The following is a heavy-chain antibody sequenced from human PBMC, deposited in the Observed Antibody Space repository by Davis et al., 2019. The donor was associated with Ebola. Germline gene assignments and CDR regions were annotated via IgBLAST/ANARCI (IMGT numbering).Heavy chain of an antibody. CDR1: GFTFSSYA. V-gene: IGHV3-23*01. CDR2: ISGRGGST. D-gene: IGHD1-14*01. CDR3: ARDLPGGDWYFDL. Sequence: GESLKISCAASGFTFSSYAMSWVRQAPGKGLEWVSAISGRGGSTYYADSVKGRFTISRDNAKNTLYLQMSSLRAEDTAVYYCARDLPGGDWYFDLWGRGTLVTVSS. J-gene: IGHJ2*01.